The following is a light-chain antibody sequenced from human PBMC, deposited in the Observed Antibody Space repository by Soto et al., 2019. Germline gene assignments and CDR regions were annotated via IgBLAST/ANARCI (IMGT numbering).Light chain of an antibody. Sequence: EIVLTQSPGTLSLSPGERATPSCRASQSVSSSYLAWYQQKPGQAPRLLIYGASSRATGIPDRFSGSGSGTDFTLTITRLEPEDFAVFYCQQYATSPRTFGQGTKVEIK. CDR1: QSVSSSY. J-gene: IGKJ1*01. CDR2: GAS. V-gene: IGKV3-20*01. CDR3: QQYATSPRT.